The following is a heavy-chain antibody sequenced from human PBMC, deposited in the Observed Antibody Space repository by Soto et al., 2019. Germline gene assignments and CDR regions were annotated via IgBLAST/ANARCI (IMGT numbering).Heavy chain of an antibody. J-gene: IGHJ4*02. D-gene: IGHD6-19*01. Sequence: SQTVSLTCAISGGIVSSNTAASHCIRASPSRGLEWLGRTYYRSNWLHDYAVSVKSRITVNPDTSKNHFSLQLNSVTPDDTAVYYCARGVAGSGFDLWGQGTLVIVSS. CDR1: GGIVSSNTAA. V-gene: IGHV6-1*01. CDR3: ARGVAGSGFDL. CDR2: TYYRSNWLH.